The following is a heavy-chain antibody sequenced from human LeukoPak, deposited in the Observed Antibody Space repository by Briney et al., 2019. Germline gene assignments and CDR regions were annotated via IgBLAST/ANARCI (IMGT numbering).Heavy chain of an antibody. V-gene: IGHV3-30-3*01. J-gene: IGHJ6*02. CDR2: ISYDGSNK. Sequence: GKSLRLSCAASGFTFSGYPIHWVRQAPGKGLEWVAVISYDGSNKYYADSVKGRFTISRDNSKNTLYLQMNSLRAEDTAVYYCARDEGYCSRTSCYGASKSMDVWGQGTAVIVSS. CDR3: ARDEGYCSRTSCYGASKSMDV. CDR1: GFTFSGYP. D-gene: IGHD2-2*01.